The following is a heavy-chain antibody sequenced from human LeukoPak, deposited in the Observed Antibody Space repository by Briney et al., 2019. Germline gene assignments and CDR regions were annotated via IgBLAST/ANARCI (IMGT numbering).Heavy chain of an antibody. CDR3: AKGDSSGYYYQAFHI. J-gene: IGHJ3*02. Sequence: GRSLRLSCAASGFTFDDYAMHWVRQAPGKGLEWVSGISWNSDSIGYADSVKGRFTISRDNAKDSLYLQMNSLRAEDMALYYCAKGDSSGYYYQAFHIWGRGTMVTVCS. D-gene: IGHD3-22*01. CDR1: GFTFDDYA. CDR2: ISWNSDSI. V-gene: IGHV3-9*03.